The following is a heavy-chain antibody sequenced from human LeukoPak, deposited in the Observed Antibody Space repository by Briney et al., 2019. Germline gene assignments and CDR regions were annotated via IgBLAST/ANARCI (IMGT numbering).Heavy chain of an antibody. V-gene: IGHV3-73*01. J-gene: IGHJ4*02. CDR1: GFTFSGSA. D-gene: IGHD3-22*01. CDR2: IRSKANSYAT. Sequence: PGGSLRLSCAASGFTFSGSAMHWVRQASGKGLEWVGRIRSKANSYATAYAASVKGRFTISRDDSKNTAYLQMNSLKTEDTAVYYCTRLYDSSGYYYADFDYWGQGTLVTVSS. CDR3: TRLYDSSGYYYADFDY.